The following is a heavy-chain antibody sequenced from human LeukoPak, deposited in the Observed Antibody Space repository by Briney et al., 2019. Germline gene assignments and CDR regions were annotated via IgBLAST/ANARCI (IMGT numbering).Heavy chain of an antibody. CDR3: ASDYFDRTGYYGFIY. CDR1: GGSISSGSYY. V-gene: IGHV4-61*09. CDR2: IYTSGST. J-gene: IGHJ4*02. Sequence: SETLSLTCTVSGGSISSGSYYWSWIRQPAGKGLEWIGHIYTSGSTNYNPSLKSRVSMSVDTSKKQFSLRLSSVTAADTAIYYCASDYFDRTGYYGFIYWGQGSLVTISS. D-gene: IGHD3-22*01.